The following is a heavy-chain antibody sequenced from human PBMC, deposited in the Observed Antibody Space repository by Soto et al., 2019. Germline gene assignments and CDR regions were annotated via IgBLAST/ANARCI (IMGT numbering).Heavy chain of an antibody. J-gene: IGHJ4*02. V-gene: IGHV3-23*01. Sequence: GGSLRLSCAASGFTFSSYAMSWVRKTPGKGLEWVSAISGSGGSTYYADSVKGRFTISRDNSKNTLNLQMNSLRAEDTAVYYCAKPRLLLRYFDWLPSANQIGYWRQRTRVTVSS. CDR2: ISGSGGST. D-gene: IGHD3-9*01. CDR1: GFTFSSYA. CDR3: AKPRLLLRYFDWLPSANQIGY.